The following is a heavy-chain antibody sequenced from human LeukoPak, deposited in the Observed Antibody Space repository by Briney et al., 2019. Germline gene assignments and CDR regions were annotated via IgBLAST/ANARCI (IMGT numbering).Heavy chain of an antibody. V-gene: IGHV3-15*01. CDR3: TTPNYAYCSSTSCYPYYFDY. CDR2: IKSKTDGGTT. CDR1: GFTFSSYW. D-gene: IGHD2-2*01. J-gene: IGHJ4*02. Sequence: PGGSLRLSCAASGFTFSSYWMSWVRQAPGKGLEWVGRIKSKTDGGTTDYAAPVKGRFTISRDDSKNALYLQMNSLKTEGTAVYYCTTPNYAYCSSTSCYPYYFDYWGQGTLVTVSS.